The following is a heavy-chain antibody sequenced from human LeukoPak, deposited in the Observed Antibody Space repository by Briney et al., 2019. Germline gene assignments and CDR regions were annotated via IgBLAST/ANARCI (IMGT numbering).Heavy chain of an antibody. Sequence: SETLSLTCTVSGGSISSGDYYWSWIRQPPGKGLEWIGYIYYSGSTYYNPSLKSRVTISVDTSKNQFSLKLSSVTAADTAVYYCASLGTWGSAYFDYWGQGTLVTVSS. CDR3: ASLGTWGSAYFDY. J-gene: IGHJ4*02. D-gene: IGHD3-16*01. CDR2: IYYSGST. CDR1: GGSISSGDYY. V-gene: IGHV4-30-4*02.